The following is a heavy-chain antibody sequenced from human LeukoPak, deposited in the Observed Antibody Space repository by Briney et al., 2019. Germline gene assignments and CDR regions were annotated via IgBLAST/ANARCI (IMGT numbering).Heavy chain of an antibody. CDR2: IYYSGST. CDR1: GGSISSYY. D-gene: IGHD4-23*01. CDR3: ARLPLPTVVTD. V-gene: IGHV4-59*08. Sequence: SETLSLTCTVSGGSISSYYWSWIRQPPGKGLEWIGYIYYSGSTNYNPSLKSRVTISVDTSKNQFSLKLSSVTAADTAVYYYARLPLPTVVTDWGQGTLVTVSS. J-gene: IGHJ4*02.